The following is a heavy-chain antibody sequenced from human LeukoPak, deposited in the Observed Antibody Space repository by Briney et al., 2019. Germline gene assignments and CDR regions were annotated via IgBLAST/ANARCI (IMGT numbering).Heavy chain of an antibody. Sequence: PSETLSLTCTVSGGSFSSHGYYWNWFRQHPGKGLEWIGFVSYAGTTNYNPSLRSRVTISPDTSDNQFSLKLTSVTAADTAVYYCARAPSASGSFGWFDPWGQGVLVTVSS. CDR1: GGSFSSHGYY. D-gene: IGHD3-10*01. CDR3: ARAPSASGSFGWFDP. V-gene: IGHV4-31*03. J-gene: IGHJ5*02. CDR2: VSYAGTT.